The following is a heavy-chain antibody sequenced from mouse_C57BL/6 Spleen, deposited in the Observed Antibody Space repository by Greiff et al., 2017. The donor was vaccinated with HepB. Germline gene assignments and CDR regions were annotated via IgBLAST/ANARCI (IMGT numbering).Heavy chain of an antibody. D-gene: IGHD3-2*01. CDR2: IDPSDSYT. CDR1: GYTFTSYW. Sequence: QVQLKESGAELVRPGTSVKLSCKASGYTFTSYWMHWVKQRPGQGLEWIGVIDPSDSYTNYNQKFKGKATLTVDTSSSTAYMQLSSLTSEDSAVYYCARRRDSSGYGAMDYWGQGTSVTVSS. J-gene: IGHJ4*01. CDR3: ARRRDSSGYGAMDY. V-gene: IGHV1-59*01.